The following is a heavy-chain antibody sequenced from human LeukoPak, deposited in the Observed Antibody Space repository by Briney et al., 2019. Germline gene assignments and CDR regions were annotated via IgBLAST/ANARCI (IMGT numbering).Heavy chain of an antibody. V-gene: IGHV1-18*01. D-gene: IGHD5-12*01. CDR2: ISAYNGNT. CDR1: GYTFTSYG. CDR3: ARSGRGTYYYFDL. J-gene: IGHJ4*02. Sequence: GASVKASCKASGYTFTSYGISWVRQAPGQGLEWMGWISAYNGNTNYAQKLQGRVTMTTDTSTSTAYMELRSLTSDDTAMYYCARSGRGTYYYFDLWGQGTLVTVSS.